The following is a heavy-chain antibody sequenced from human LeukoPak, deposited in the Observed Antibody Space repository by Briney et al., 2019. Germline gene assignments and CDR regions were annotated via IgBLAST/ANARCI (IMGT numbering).Heavy chain of an antibody. CDR2: ISSSSSYI. CDR3: SMVRGVIITEPFDY. Sequence: GGSLRLSCAASGFTFSSYSMNWVRQAPGQGLEWVSSISSSSSYIYYADSVKGRFTISRDNAKNSLYLQMNSLRAEDTAVYYCSMVRGVIITEPFDYWGQGTLVTVSS. CDR1: GFTFSSYS. J-gene: IGHJ4*02. D-gene: IGHD3-10*01. V-gene: IGHV3-21*01.